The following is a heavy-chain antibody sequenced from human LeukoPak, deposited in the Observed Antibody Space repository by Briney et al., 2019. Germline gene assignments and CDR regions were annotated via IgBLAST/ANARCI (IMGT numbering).Heavy chain of an antibody. CDR2: MSYGGSNK. J-gene: IGHJ4*02. CDR1: GFTSSSYW. V-gene: IGHV3-30-3*01. CDR3: ARDSGSSWYLVGYFDY. Sequence: PGGSLRLSCAASGFTSSSYWMSWVRQAPGKGLEWVAVMSYGGSNKYYADSMKGRFTISRDNSKNTLYLQMNSLRAEDTAVYYCARDSGSSWYLVGYFDYWGQGTLVTVSS. D-gene: IGHD6-13*01.